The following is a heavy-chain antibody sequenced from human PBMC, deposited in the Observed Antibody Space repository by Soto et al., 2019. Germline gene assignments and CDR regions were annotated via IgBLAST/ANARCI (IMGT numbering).Heavy chain of an antibody. D-gene: IGHD2-21*02. CDR1: GGSISSSTYY. CDR3: ARVCGGDCHYGMDV. J-gene: IGHJ6*02. V-gene: IGHV4-39*07. CDR2: FFIGGNT. Sequence: PSETLSLTCTVSGGSISSSTYYWGWMRQPPGKGLEWIASFFIGGNTYYNPSLKSRVTISVDTSKNQFSLKLSSVTAADTAVYYCARVCGGDCHYGMDVWGQGTTVTVSS.